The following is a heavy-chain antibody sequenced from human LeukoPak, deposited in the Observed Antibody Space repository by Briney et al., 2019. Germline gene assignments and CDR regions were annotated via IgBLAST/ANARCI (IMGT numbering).Heavy chain of an antibody. Sequence: GGSLRLSCEASGLPSSSYAMSGARQAPGKGLEWVSAISGSGGSTYYADSVKGRFTISKDNSKNTLYLQMNSLRAEDTAVYYCARDGRNYFDYWGQGTLVTVSS. CDR3: ARDGRNYFDY. CDR2: ISGSGGST. J-gene: IGHJ4*02. CDR1: GLPSSSYA. V-gene: IGHV3-23*01.